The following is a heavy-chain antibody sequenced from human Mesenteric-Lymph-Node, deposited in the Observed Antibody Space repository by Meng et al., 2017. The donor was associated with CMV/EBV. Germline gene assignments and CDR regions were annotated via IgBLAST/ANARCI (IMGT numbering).Heavy chain of an antibody. V-gene: IGHV1-46*01. CDR3: ARVVNMIDVWGYYYGMDV. J-gene: IGHJ6*02. D-gene: IGHD3-16*01. CDR1: GYTFSLYY. Sequence: ASVKVSCKASGYTFSLYYIHWVRQAPGQGLEWMGMSNPTSDDTRYTRYAQTFQGRLTMTTDTSTGTAYVELRSLRSDDTAVYYCARVVNMIDVWGYYYGMDVWGQGTTVTVSS. CDR2: SNPTSDDTRYT.